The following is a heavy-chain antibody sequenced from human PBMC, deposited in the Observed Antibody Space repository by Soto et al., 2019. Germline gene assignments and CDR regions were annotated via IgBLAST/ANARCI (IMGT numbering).Heavy chain of an antibody. CDR3: FTDSYSRIIVVRFDY. CDR2: IKSKTDGGTT. J-gene: IGHJ4*01. D-gene: IGHD3-22*01. CDR1: GFTFSNAW. V-gene: IGHV3-15*07. Sequence: PGGSLRLSCAASGFTFSNAWINWVRQAPGRGLEWVGRIKSKTDGGTTDFAAPVKGRFAISRDDSKDMVYLQMNSLKTEDTGIYYCFTDSYSRIIVVRFDYWGHGTLVTVSS.